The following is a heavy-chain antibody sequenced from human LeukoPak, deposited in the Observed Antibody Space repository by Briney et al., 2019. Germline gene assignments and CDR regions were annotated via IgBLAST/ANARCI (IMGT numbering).Heavy chain of an antibody. V-gene: IGHV3-21*01. CDR3: AELGITMIGGV. J-gene: IGHJ6*04. D-gene: IGHD3-10*02. CDR1: GFAFSNYS. CDR2: ISSSRNYI. Sequence: GGSLRLSCAASGFAFSNYSMHWVRQAPGKGLEWVSSISSSRNYIYYAYSVKGRFTISRDNAKNSLYLQMNSLRAEDTAVYYCAELGITMIGGVWGKGTTVTISS.